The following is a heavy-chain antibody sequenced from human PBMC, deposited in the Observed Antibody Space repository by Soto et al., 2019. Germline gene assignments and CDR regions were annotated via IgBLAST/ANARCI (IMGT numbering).Heavy chain of an antibody. D-gene: IGHD1-26*01. CDR3: ARTKDRIVGAFDY. V-gene: IGHV3-30-3*01. Sequence: GGSLRLSCAASGFTFSSYAMHWVRQAPGKGLEWVAVISYDGSNKYYADSVKGRFTISRDKSKNTLYLQMNSLRAEDTAVYYCARTKDRIVGAFDYWGQGTLVTVSS. CDR1: GFTFSSYA. J-gene: IGHJ4*02. CDR2: ISYDGSNK.